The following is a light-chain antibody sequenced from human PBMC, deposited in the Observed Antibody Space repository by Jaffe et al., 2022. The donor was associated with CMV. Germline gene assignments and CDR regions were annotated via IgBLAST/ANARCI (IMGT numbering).Light chain of an antibody. J-gene: IGKJ2*01. Sequence: EILLTQSPATLSASPGERVTLSCRASQSVSFQLAWYQHRPGQAPRLLISGASDRAHGVSDRFSGSGSGTDFSLTISRLQSEDCAVYYCQQYFNWPPNYTFGQGTKLEIK. CDR3: QQYFNWPPNYT. CDR1: QSVSFQ. CDR2: GAS. V-gene: IGKV3-15*01.